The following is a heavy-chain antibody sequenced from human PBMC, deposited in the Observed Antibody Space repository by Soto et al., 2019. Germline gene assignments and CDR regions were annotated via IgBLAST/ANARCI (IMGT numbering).Heavy chain of an antibody. D-gene: IGHD6-19*01. CDR3: VCRSRSAAFDY. CDR1: GFSLSTSGVG. J-gene: IGHJ4*02. Sequence: QITLKESGPTLVKPTQTLTLTCSFSGFSLSTSGVGVGWIRQPPGKALEWLAVIYWDDDKRYSPSLKSTLPXSXXTFNNHVGRIMTNVDPVDTDAYHCVCRSRSAAFDYCGQGTLGTVCS. CDR2: IYWDDDK. V-gene: IGHV2-5*02.